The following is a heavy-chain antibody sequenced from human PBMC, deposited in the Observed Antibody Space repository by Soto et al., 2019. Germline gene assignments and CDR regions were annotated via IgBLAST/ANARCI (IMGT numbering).Heavy chain of an antibody. V-gene: IGHV3-30*18. Sequence: GGSLRLSWGASGCTFSCYGGHWVRQDPGKGLEWVAVISYYGTNEYYEDSVKGRFTISRDNSKNTLYLQMNSLRIEDTAVYFCAKEDPSGRYSLDYWGQGSQVPVSS. CDR2: ISYYGTNE. D-gene: IGHD1-26*01. J-gene: IGHJ4*02. CDR3: AKEDPSGRYSLDY. CDR1: GCTFSCYG.